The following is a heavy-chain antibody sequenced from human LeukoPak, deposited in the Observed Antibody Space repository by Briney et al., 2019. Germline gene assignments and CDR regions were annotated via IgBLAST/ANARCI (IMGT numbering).Heavy chain of an antibody. V-gene: IGHV3-15*01. Sequence: PGGSLRLSCAASGFTFSNAWMSWVRQAPGKGLEWVGRIKSKTDGGTTDYAAPVKGRFTISRDDSKNTLYLQMNSLRTEDTAVYYCTTDDPRVRLLEWIYLTPDAFDIWGQGTMVTVSS. CDR1: GFTFSNAW. J-gene: IGHJ3*02. D-gene: IGHD3-3*01. CDR2: IKSKTDGGTT. CDR3: TTDDPRVRLLEWIYLTPDAFDI.